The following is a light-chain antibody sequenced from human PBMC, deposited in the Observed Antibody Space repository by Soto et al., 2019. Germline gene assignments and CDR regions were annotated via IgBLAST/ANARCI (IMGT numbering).Light chain of an antibody. Sequence: DIQLTQSPSSLSASVGARVTITCRASQSISSWLAWDQQTTGKAPKLRIYEASTLESGVPSRFSGSGSGTEFTLTISSLQPDDFATYYCRQYSIYWNTFGQGTRLEIK. CDR1: QSISSW. V-gene: IGKV1-5*01. CDR2: EAS. CDR3: RQYSIYWNT. J-gene: IGKJ5*01.